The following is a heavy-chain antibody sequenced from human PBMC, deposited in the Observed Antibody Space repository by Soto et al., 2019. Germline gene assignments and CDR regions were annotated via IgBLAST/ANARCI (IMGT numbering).Heavy chain of an antibody. J-gene: IGHJ6*02. Sequence: QVQLQESGPGLVKPSETLSLTCTVSGGSVSSGSYYWSWIRQPPGKGLEWIGYIYYSGSTNYNPSLKSRVTLSVDTSKNQFSLKLSSVTAADTAVYYCERDTAVAGTAPYGMDVWGQGTTVTVSS. CDR1: GGSVSSGSYY. CDR2: IYYSGST. V-gene: IGHV4-61*01. D-gene: IGHD6-19*01. CDR3: ERDTAVAGTAPYGMDV.